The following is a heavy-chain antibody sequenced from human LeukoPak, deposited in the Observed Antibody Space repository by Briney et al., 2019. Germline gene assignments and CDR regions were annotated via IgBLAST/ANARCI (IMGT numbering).Heavy chain of an antibody. V-gene: IGHV1-69*06. CDR1: GGTFSSYA. CDR2: IIPIFGTA. J-gene: IGHJ6*03. CDR3: ARVAAEVVGVPGAIGFGWLRRDYYYMDV. D-gene: IGHD2-2*02. Sequence: SVKVSCKASGGTFSSYAISWVRQAPGQGLEWMGGIIPIFGTANYAQKFQGRVTITADKSTSTAYMELSSLRSEDTAVYYCARVAAEVVGVPGAIGFGWLRRDYYYMDVWGKGTTVTVSS.